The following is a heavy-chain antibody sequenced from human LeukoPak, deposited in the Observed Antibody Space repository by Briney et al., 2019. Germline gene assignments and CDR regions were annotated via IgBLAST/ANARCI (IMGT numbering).Heavy chain of an antibody. Sequence: PSETLSLTCTVSGASVSSGGYYWTWIRQRPGTGLEWIGYIYHSGNANYNPSLQSRVVISVDTSKNQFSLNLSSVTAADTAVYYRARDRGYNGLDYWGQGRLVTVSS. CDR1: GASVSSGGYY. CDR2: IYHSGNA. D-gene: IGHD1-26*01. CDR3: ARDRGYNGLDY. J-gene: IGHJ4*02. V-gene: IGHV4-31*03.